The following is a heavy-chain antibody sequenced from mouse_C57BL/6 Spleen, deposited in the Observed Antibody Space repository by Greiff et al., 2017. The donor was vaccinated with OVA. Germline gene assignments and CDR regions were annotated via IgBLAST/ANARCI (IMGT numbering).Heavy chain of an antibody. D-gene: IGHD1-1*01. CDR3: ARDGHGSSYWYFDV. Sequence: DVQLVESEGGLVQPGSSMKLSCTASGFTFSDYYMAWVRQVPEKGLEWVANINYDGSSTYYLDSLKSRFIISRDNAKNILYLQMSSLKSEDTATYYCARDGHGSSYWYFDVWGTGTTVTVSS. J-gene: IGHJ1*03. CDR1: GFTFSDYY. V-gene: IGHV5-16*01. CDR2: INYDGSST.